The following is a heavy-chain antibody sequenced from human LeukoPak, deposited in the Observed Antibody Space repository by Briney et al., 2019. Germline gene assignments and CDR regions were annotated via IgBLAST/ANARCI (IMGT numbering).Heavy chain of an antibody. J-gene: IGHJ4*02. D-gene: IGHD2-21*01. CDR3: TRCGGGSFPYY. CDR1: GFTDSSDG. CDR2: IYSGGST. V-gene: IGHV3-53*01. Sequence: WGTLSLSSAASGFTDSSDGKGCGSRRPGKGLERVSDIYSGGSTYYADSVKGRFTISRDNSKNTLYLQMNSLRPEDTAVYYCTRCGGGSFPYYWGQGTLVTVSS.